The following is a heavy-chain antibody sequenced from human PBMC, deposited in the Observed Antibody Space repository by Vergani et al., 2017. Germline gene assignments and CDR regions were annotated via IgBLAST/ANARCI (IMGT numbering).Heavy chain of an antibody. J-gene: IGHJ6*02. CDR1: GGTFSSYA. CDR3: ARRGNSSSWYTLWYYCGMDV. V-gene: IGHV1-69*06. D-gene: IGHD6-13*01. Sequence: QVQLVQSGAEVKKPGSSVKVSCKASGGTFSSYAISWVRQAPGQGLEWMGGIIPIFGTANYAQKFQGRVTITADKSTSTAYMELSSLRSEDTAVYYCARRGNSSSWYTLWYYCGMDVWGQGTTVTVSS. CDR2: IIPIFGTA.